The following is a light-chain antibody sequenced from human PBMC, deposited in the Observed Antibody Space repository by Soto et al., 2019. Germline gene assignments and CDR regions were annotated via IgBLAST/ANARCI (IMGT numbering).Light chain of an antibody. CDR2: KAS. Sequence: DVQMTQSPSTLSASVGDRVTITCRASQSISTWLAWYQQKPGKAPNLLIHKASSLESGVPSRFSGSGFGAEFTLTISGLQPEDAATYYCQQYHNYWTFGQGTKV. J-gene: IGKJ1*01. CDR3: QQYHNYWT. CDR1: QSISTW. V-gene: IGKV1-5*03.